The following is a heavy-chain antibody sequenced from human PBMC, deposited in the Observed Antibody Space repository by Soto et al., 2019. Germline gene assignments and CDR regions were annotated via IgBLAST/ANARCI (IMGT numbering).Heavy chain of an antibody. CDR2: IIPILPIA. CDR1: GGTFSSYT. V-gene: IGHV1-69*02. CDR3: ARGVDTAMSDDAFDI. J-gene: IGHJ3*02. D-gene: IGHD5-18*01. Sequence: QVQLVQSGAEVKKPGSSVKVSCKASGGTFSSYTISWVRQAPGQGLEWMGRIIPILPIASYAQKFQGRVTITADKSTSTADMELSSLRSEDTALYYCARGVDTAMSDDAFDIWGQGTMVTVSS.